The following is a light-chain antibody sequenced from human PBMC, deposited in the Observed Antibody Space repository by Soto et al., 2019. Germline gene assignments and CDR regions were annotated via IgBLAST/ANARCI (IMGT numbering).Light chain of an antibody. CDR1: QTVSNN. V-gene: IGKV3D-15*01. CDR2: AAS. J-gene: IGKJ1*01. Sequence: EIVMTQSPATLSVSPGERATLSCRANQTVSNNLAWYQQKPGQAPRLLIYAASTRATGIPARFSGSGSGTEFTLTISSLQSEDFAVYYCQQYYNWPRTFGQGTKVEIK. CDR3: QQYYNWPRT.